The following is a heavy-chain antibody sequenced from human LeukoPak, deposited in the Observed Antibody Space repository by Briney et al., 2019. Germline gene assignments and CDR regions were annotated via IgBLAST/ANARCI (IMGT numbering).Heavy chain of an antibody. J-gene: IGHJ3*02. CDR2: INKTGSEK. CDR3: ARDEGSFDM. CDR1: GLTFSNYW. V-gene: IGHV3-7*01. Sequence: PGGSLRLSCAASGLTFSNYWMTWVRQTPGKGLEWVANINKTGSEKYYVDSVKGRFAVSRDNVKNSLYLQMDSLRVEDSAVYYCARDEGSFDMWGQGTMVTVSS.